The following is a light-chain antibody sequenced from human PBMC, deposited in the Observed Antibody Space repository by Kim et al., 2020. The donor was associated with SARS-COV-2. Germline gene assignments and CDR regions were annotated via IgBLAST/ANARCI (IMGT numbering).Light chain of an antibody. J-gene: IGKJ4*01. CDR1: QSVSSSY. CDR3: QQYGSSPLLT. Sequence: EIVLTQSPGTLSLSPGARVTLSCRASQSVSSSYLAWYQQRPGQAPRLLIYGASSRATGIPDRFSGSGSGTDFTLTISRLEPEDFAVYYCQQYGSSPLLTFGGGTKVDIK. V-gene: IGKV3-20*01. CDR2: GAS.